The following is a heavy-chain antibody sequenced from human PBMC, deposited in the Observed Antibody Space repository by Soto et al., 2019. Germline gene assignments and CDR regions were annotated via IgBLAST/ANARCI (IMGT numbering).Heavy chain of an antibody. V-gene: IGHV4-30-2*01. CDR2: IYHSGST. CDR1: GGSISRGGYS. J-gene: IGHJ4*02. Sequence: QLQLQESGSGLVKPSQTLSLTCAVSGGSISRGGYSWSWIRQPPGKGLEWIGYIYHSGSTFYNPSIESRVTISVDRSTIQFSLTLSYVTAADTAVYYCARVPDYWGQGTLVTVSS. CDR3: ARVPDY.